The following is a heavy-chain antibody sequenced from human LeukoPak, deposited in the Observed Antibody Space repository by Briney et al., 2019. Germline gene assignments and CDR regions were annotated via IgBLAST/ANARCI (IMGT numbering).Heavy chain of an antibody. V-gene: IGHV3-23*01. CDR2: ISGSGGST. J-gene: IGHJ4*02. Sequence: GGSLRLSCAASGFTFSSYAMSWVRQAPGKGLEWVSAISGSGGSTYYADSVKGWFTISRDNSKNTLYLQMNSLRAEDTAVYYCAKGGSGSYYNDLDYWGQGTLVTVSS. CDR3: AKGGSGSYYNDLDY. D-gene: IGHD3-10*01. CDR1: GFTFSSYA.